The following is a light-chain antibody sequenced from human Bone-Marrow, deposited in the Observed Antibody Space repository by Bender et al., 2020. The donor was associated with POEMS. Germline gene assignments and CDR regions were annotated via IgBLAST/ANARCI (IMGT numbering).Light chain of an antibody. CDR1: SSNIGAHA. CDR2: SSH. CDR3: AVGDDSLNGWV. V-gene: IGLV1-44*01. J-gene: IGLJ3*02. Sequence: QSVLTQPPSASGTPGQRVTISCSGGSSNIGAHAVNWYQHLPGTAPKLLIYSSHRQPSEVPDLFPGSPSGTSASLAISGLQSEDEADYYCAVGDDSLNGWVFGGGTKLTVL.